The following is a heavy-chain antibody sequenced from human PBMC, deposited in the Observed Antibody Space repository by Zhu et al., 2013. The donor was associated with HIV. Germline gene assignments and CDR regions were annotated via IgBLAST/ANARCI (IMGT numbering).Heavy chain of an antibody. V-gene: IGHV1-18*04. CDR2: ISAYNGNT. J-gene: IGHJ5*02. CDR1: GYTFTSYG. Sequence: QVQLVQSGAEVKKPGASVKVSCKASGYTFTSYGISWVRQAPGQGLEWMGWISAYNGNTNYAQKLQGRVTMTTDTSTSTAYMELRSLRSDDTAVYYCARDFYAVGEYSSSKRWFDPWGQGTLVTVSS. CDR3: ARDFYAVGEYSSSKRWFDP. D-gene: IGHD6-6*01.